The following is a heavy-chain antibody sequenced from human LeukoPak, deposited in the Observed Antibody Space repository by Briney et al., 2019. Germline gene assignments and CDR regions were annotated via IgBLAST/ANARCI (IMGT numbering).Heavy chain of an antibody. D-gene: IGHD2-21*02. CDR2: ITSSSSYI. Sequence: GGSLRLSCAASGFTFSRYSINWVRQAPGRGLEWVSSITSSSSYIYYADSVKGRFTISRDNAKNSLYLQMNSLGAEDTAVYYCARTFVVVTAEDAFDIWGQGTMVTVSS. CDR1: GFTFSRYS. CDR3: ARTFVVVTAEDAFDI. J-gene: IGHJ3*02. V-gene: IGHV3-21*01.